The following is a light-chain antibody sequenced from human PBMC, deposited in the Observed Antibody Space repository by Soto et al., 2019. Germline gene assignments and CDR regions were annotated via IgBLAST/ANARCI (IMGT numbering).Light chain of an antibody. CDR2: AVS. V-gene: IGKV1-39*01. J-gene: IGKJ1*01. CDR1: QRVSSY. Sequence: DILLIQSPSSLSASVEDRVTITCHTSQRVSSYLNWYQQKPGKAPKLLINAVSTLHSGVPSRFSGSGSETDFTLTISSLQPEDSGTYYCQQSYTTPSWTFGQGTKVEI. CDR3: QQSYTTPSWT.